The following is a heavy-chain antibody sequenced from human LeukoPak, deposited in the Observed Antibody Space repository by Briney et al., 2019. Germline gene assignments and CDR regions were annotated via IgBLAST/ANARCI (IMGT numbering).Heavy chain of an antibody. Sequence: GGSLRLSCAASGFTFSLYWMSWVRQAPGKGLEWVANIKQDGTEKYYVDSVKGRFTISRDNANNSLYLQMNSLRAEDTAVYYCARDWYNNSDAFDIWGQGTMVTVSS. D-gene: IGHD4-11*01. CDR3: ARDWYNNSDAFDI. CDR1: GFTFSLYW. V-gene: IGHV3-7*01. CDR2: IKQDGTEK. J-gene: IGHJ3*02.